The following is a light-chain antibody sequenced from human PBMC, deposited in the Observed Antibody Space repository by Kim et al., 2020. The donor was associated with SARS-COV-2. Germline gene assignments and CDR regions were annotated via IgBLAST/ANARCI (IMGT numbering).Light chain of an antibody. CDR3: QKYNTAPWT. V-gene: IGKV1-27*01. J-gene: IGKJ1*01. Sequence: ASVGDRVTITCRASQDIANSLAWYQQKPGTVPKRLIYAASTLQSGVPSRVSGSGSGTEFTLTIGSLQTEDVATYDCQKYNTAPWTFGPGTKVDIK. CDR2: AAS. CDR1: QDIANS.